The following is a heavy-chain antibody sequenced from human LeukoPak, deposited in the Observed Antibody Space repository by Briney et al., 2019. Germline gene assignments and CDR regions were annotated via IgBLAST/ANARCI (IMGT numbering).Heavy chain of an antibody. CDR2: INHSGST. CDR3: ARRRGNYYGSGRYFDY. J-gene: IGHJ4*02. CDR1: GGSFSGYY. Sequence: SETLFLTCAVYGGSFSGYYWSWIRQPPGKGLEWIGEINHSGSTNYNPSLKSRVTISVDTSKNQFSLKLSSVTAADTAVYYCARRRGNYYGSGRYFDYWGQGTLVTVSS. V-gene: IGHV4-34*01. D-gene: IGHD3-10*01.